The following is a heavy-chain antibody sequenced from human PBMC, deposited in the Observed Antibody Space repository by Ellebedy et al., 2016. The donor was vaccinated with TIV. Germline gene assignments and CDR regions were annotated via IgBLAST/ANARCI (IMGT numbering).Heavy chain of an antibody. CDR3: ARSPYTGYSDLGFDY. CDR2: IKQDGSET. Sequence: PGGSLRLSCAASGFTFSNYWMSWVRQAPGKGLAWVANIKQDGSETYYVDSVKGRFTISRDNAKNSLYLQMNSLRADDTAVYYCARSPYTGYSDLGFDYWGQGSLVTVSS. V-gene: IGHV3-7*01. CDR1: GFTFSNYW. J-gene: IGHJ4*02. D-gene: IGHD2-2*02.